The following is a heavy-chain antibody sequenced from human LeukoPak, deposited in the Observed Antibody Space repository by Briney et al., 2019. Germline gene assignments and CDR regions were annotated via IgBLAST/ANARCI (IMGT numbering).Heavy chain of an antibody. CDR2: ISGSGGST. D-gene: IGHD6-13*01. CDR3: ASRGVSAAGSYYFDY. Sequence: GGSLRLSCAASGFTFSSYAMSWVRQAPGKGLEWVSAISGSGGSTYYADSVKGRFTISRDNSKNTLYLQMNSLRAEDTAVYYCASRGVSAAGSYYFDYWGQGTLVTVSS. CDR1: GFTFSSYA. J-gene: IGHJ4*02. V-gene: IGHV3-23*01.